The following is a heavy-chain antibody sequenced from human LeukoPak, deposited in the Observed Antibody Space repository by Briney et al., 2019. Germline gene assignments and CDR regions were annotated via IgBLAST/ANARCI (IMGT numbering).Heavy chain of an antibody. CDR2: ISYDGSNK. CDR3: ATYRQSSFDD. CDR1: GFTFSSYA. D-gene: IGHD1-14*01. Sequence: GGSLRLSCAASGFTFSSYAMHWVRQAPGKGLEWVAVISYDGSNKYYADSVKGRFTISRDDAKNSLYLQMNSLRVEDTAVYYCATYRQSSFDDWGQGTLVTVSS. V-gene: IGHV3-30*04. J-gene: IGHJ4*02.